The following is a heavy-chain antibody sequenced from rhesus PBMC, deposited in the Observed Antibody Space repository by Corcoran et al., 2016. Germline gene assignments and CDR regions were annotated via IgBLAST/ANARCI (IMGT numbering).Heavy chain of an antibody. CDR3: TRNSNYQDKLGYYFDY. V-gene: IGHV3-11*01. CDR2: IYGSTM. D-gene: IGHD4-23*01. Sequence: EVQLAESGGGLVQPGGSLRLSCAASGFTVSSYWMSWVRQAPGKGLEWLSDIYGSTMYYGGSCKGRFTVSRDNAKNSLYLQMNSLRAEDTAVYYCTRNSNYQDKLGYYFDYWGQGVLVTVSS. J-gene: IGHJ4*01. CDR1: GFTVSSYW.